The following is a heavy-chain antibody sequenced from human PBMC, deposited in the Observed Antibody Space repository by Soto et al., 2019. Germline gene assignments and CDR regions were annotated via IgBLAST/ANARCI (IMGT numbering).Heavy chain of an antibody. V-gene: IGHV3-74*01. D-gene: IGHD3-22*01. CDR2: ISSGGTTT. J-gene: IGHJ4*02. CDR3: ARFGTSYDTSGFLY. CDR1: GFTFGSHW. Sequence: GGSLRLSCAASGFTFGSHWMLWVRQAPGKGLVYVSRISSGGTTTNYAESVKGRFTISRDNARNTLYLQMNSLRVEDTAVYYCARFGTSYDTSGFLYWGQGTPVTVSS.